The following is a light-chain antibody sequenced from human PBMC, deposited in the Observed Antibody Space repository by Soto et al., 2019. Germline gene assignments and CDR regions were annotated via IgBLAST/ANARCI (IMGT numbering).Light chain of an antibody. CDR1: SSDVGAYNY. Sequence: QSALTQPASVSGSPGQSITISCTGTSSDVGAYNYVCWYQQHPGKAPKLMIYEVRNRPSGVSDRFSGSKSGSSASLAISGLQSEDEADYYCATWDDSRNVVFGGGTKVTVL. V-gene: IGLV2-14*01. J-gene: IGLJ2*01. CDR3: ATWDDSRNVV. CDR2: EVR.